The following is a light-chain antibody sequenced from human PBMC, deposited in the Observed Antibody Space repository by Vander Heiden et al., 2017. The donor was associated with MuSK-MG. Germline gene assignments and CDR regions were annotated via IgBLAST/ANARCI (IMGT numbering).Light chain of an antibody. V-gene: IGKV1-39*01. CDR1: QSISSY. J-gene: IGKJ1*01. Sequence: DIQMTQSPSSLSASVGDRVTITCRASQSISSYLNWYQQKPGKAPKLLIYAASSLQGGVPSRFSGGGSGTDFTLTISSLQPEDFATYYCLQTFDTPPTFGQGTRVGIK. CDR3: LQTFDTPPT. CDR2: AAS.